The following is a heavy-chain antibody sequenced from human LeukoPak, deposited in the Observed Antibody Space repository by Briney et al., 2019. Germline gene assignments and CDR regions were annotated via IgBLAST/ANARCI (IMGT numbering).Heavy chain of an antibody. V-gene: IGHV3-9*01. CDR3: AKRPRSGWYFDY. J-gene: IGHJ4*02. CDR2: ISETGGTI. D-gene: IGHD6-19*01. CDR1: GLTLVDYA. Sequence: GGSRRLSVAASGLTLVDYARPWVRKAPGKALKWVSGISETGGTIVYADSVKGRFTISRDNAKNSLYLQMNSLRAEDTALYYCAKRPRSGWYFDYWGQGTLVTVSS.